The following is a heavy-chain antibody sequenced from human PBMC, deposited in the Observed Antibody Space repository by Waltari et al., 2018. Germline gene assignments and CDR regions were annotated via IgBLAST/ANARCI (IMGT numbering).Heavy chain of an antibody. CDR1: GFTFDDYA. CDR2: INWNSDSI. CDR3: LKKNDEVYDRNGLVYDAFDM. Sequence: GLVQPGRSLRLSCAASGFTFDDYAMHWVRQVPGKGLEWVAGINWNSDSIGYGDSVKGRFTISRDNARNYLYLQMNSLTTEDTALYYCLKKNDEVYDRNGLVYDAFDMWGQGTMVTVSS. J-gene: IGHJ3*02. D-gene: IGHD3-22*01. V-gene: IGHV3-9*01.